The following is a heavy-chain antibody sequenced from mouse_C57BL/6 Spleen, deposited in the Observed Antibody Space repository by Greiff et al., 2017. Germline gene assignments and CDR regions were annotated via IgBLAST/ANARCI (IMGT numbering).Heavy chain of an antibody. J-gene: IGHJ1*03. CDR3: ARERIYYYGSRGYFDV. CDR2: IWSGGST. Sequence: VKLMESGPGLVQPSQSLSITCTVSGFSLTSYGVHWVRQSPGKGLEWLGVIWSGGSTDYNAAFISRLSISKDNSKSQVFFKMNSLQADDTAIYYCARERIYYYGSRGYFDVWGTGTTVTVSS. V-gene: IGHV2-2*01. CDR1: GFSLTSYG. D-gene: IGHD1-1*01.